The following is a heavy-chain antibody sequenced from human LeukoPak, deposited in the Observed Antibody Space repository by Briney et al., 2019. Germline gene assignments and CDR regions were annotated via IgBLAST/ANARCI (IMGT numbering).Heavy chain of an antibody. V-gene: IGHV3-23*01. J-gene: IGHJ4*02. Sequence: GGSLRLCCAASGFRISNSAMSSVRQAPGKGLEWVSLIIASSGSTFYAESVKGRVPSSRYNSKHTLSLQMNSLRAEDTAVYYGAKGTYDYIETGYFDNWGQGTLVTVSS. CDR3: AKGTYDYIETGYFDN. CDR1: GFRISNSA. D-gene: IGHD5-12*01. CDR2: IIASSGST.